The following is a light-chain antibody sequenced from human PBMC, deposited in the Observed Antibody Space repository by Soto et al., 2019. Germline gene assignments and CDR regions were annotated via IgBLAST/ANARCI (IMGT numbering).Light chain of an antibody. CDR3: SSYTSSSTLVV. CDR1: SSDVGGYNY. Sequence: QSALTQPASVSGSPGQSITISCTGTSSDVGGYNYVSWYQQHPVKAPKLMIYDVSNRPSGVSNRFAGSKSGNTASLTISGLQADDEADYYCSSYTSSSTLVVFGTGTKLTVL. J-gene: IGLJ1*01. CDR2: DVS. V-gene: IGLV2-14*01.